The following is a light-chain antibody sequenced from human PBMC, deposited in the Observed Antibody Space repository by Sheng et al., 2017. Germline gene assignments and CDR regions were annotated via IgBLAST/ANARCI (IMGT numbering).Light chain of an antibody. CDR3: CSYAGSSAWV. CDR2: EGS. CDR1: DVGSYDL. V-gene: IGLV2-23*01. Sequence: QSALSQPASVSGSLGQSITFSCTGSDVGSYDLVSWYQQHPGKAPKVLIYEGSKRPSGVSDRFSGSKSGKTASLTISGLQSEDEADYYCCSYAGSSAWVFGGGTKLTVL. J-gene: IGLJ3*02.